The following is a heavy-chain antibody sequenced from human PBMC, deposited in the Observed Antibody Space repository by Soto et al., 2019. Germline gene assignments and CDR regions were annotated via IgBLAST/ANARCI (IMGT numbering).Heavy chain of an antibody. CDR3: AKDIGTAYYYYGMDV. Sequence: GGSLRLSCAASGFTFDNYAMHWVRQAPGKGLEWVSGISWNSGSIAYADSVKGRFTISRDNAKNSLYLQMNSLRAEDTALYYCAKDIGTAYYYYGMDVWGQGPTVTDSS. CDR1: GFTFDNYA. J-gene: IGHJ6*02. V-gene: IGHV3-9*01. D-gene: IGHD1-1*01. CDR2: ISWNSGSI.